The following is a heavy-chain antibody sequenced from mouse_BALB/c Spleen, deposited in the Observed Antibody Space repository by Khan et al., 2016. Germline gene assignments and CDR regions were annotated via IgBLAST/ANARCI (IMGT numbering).Heavy chain of an antibody. CDR1: GYTGTSYW. V-gene: IGHV1S126*01. CDR3: TRGESTMIRGFAY. J-gene: IGHJ3*01. Sequence: QVKLQQPGAELVRPGASGKMSWKESGYTGTSYWINWMKQRPGQGLEWIGNIYPSDIYTNYNQKFKDKATLTVDKSSSTAYMQLSSPTSEDSAIYYCTRGESTMIRGFAYWGQGTLVTVSA. D-gene: IGHD2-4*01. CDR2: IYPSDIYT.